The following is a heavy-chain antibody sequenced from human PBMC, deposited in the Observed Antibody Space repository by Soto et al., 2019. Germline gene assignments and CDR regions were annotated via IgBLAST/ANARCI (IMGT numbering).Heavy chain of an antibody. D-gene: IGHD4-17*01. CDR2: ISAYNGNT. J-gene: IGHJ5*02. V-gene: IGHV1-18*01. CDR1: GYTFTSFG. CDR3: ASMSSYGDYENWFDP. Sequence: QVQLVQSGAEVKKPGASVKDSCKASGYTFTSFGISWVRQAPGQGLEWMGWISAYNGNTNYAQKFQGRVIMTTDTSTSTDYMELTSLRSDDTAVYYCASMSSYGDYENWFDPWGQGTLVTVSS.